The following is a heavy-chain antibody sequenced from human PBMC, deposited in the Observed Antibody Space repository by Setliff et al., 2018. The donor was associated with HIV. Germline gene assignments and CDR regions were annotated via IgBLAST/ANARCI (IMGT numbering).Heavy chain of an antibody. CDR3: ASLLWGGWFGGYDAFDI. D-gene: IGHD3-10*01. CDR2: FYTSGGT. Sequence: SETLSLTCSVSGASLQSYYWSWIRQPAGKGLEWIGRFYTSGGTNYNPSLKSRVTISVDTSKNQFSLKLSSVTAADTAVYYCASLLWGGWFGGYDAFDIWGQGTMVTVSS. J-gene: IGHJ3*02. CDR1: GASLQSYY. V-gene: IGHV4-4*07.